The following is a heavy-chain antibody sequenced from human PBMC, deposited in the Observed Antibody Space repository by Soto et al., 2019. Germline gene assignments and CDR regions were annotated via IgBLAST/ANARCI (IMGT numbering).Heavy chain of an antibody. CDR2: INPNSGAT. Sequence: ASVKVSCKASGYTFTGYFMHWVRQAPGQGLGWMGWINPNSGATKYAEKFQGRVTLSRDTSIRTAYMELSGLRSDDTAVYYCARGGGTILAPLPWGQGTLVTVSS. J-gene: IGHJ5*02. D-gene: IGHD3-3*01. V-gene: IGHV1-2*02. CDR1: GYTFTGYF. CDR3: ARGGGTILAPLP.